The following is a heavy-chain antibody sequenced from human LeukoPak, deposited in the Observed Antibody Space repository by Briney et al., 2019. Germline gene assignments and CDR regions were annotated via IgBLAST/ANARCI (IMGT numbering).Heavy chain of an antibody. CDR3: ARDDSSGYYYVSDY. Sequence: GGSLRLSCAASGFTFGSYWMGWVRQAPGEGLEWVANIKQDGSEKYYVDSVKGRFTISRDNAKNSLYLQMNSLRAEDTAVYYCARDDSSGYYYVSDYWGQGTLVTASS. V-gene: IGHV3-7*01. CDR1: GFTFGSYW. J-gene: IGHJ4*02. CDR2: IKQDGSEK. D-gene: IGHD3-22*01.